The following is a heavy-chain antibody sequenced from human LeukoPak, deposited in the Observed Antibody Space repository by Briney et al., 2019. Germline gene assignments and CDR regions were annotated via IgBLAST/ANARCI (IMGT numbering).Heavy chain of an antibody. V-gene: IGHV4-4*07. Sequence: PSETLSLTCTVSGGSISSYYWSWIRQPAGKGLECIGRIYTSWSTNYNPSLKSRVTMSVDTSKNQFSLKLSSVTASDTAVYYCAGQLPDMRAFDIWGQGTMVTVSS. J-gene: IGHJ3*02. D-gene: IGHD2-2*01. CDR2: IYTSWST. CDR1: GGSISSYY. CDR3: AGQLPDMRAFDI.